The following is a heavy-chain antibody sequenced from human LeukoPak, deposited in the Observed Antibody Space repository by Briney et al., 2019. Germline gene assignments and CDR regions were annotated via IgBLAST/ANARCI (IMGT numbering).Heavy chain of an antibody. CDR3: ARDPRYDYYGEGFDY. D-gene: IGHD3-10*01. V-gene: IGHV1-69*13. CDR1: GGTFSSYA. J-gene: IGHJ4*02. Sequence: ASVKVSCKASGGTFSSYAISWVRQAPGQGLEWMGGIIPIFGTANYAQKFQGRVTITADESTSTAYMELSSLRSEDTAVYYCARDPRYDYYGEGFDYWGQGTLVTVSS. CDR2: IIPIFGTA.